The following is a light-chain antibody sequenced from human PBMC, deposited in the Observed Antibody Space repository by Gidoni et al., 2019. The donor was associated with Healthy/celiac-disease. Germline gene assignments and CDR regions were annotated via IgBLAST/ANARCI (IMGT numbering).Light chain of an antibody. V-gene: IGLV2-8*01. CDR2: EVS. CDR3: SSYAGSNFYV. J-gene: IGLJ1*01. Sequence: QSALPQPPSASGSPGQSVTISCTGTSSDVCGYNYVSWYQQHPGKAPKLIIYEVSKRPSGVPDRFCCYKSGNTASLTVSGLKAEDEADYYCSSYAGSNFYVFGTGTKVTVL. CDR1: SSDVCGYNY.